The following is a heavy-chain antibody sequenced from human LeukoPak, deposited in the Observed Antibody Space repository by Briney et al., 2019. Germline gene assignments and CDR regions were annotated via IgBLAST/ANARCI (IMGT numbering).Heavy chain of an antibody. Sequence: SGGSLRLSCAASGFTFSSYGMHWVRQAPGKGLEWVALIRYDGSNKYYADSVKGRFTISRDNSKNTLYLQMNSLRAEDTAVYYCAGRRVLDASFDYWGQGTLVTVSS. J-gene: IGHJ4*02. V-gene: IGHV3-30*02. CDR2: IRYDGSNK. CDR1: GFTFSSYG. D-gene: IGHD3-16*01. CDR3: AGRRVLDASFDY.